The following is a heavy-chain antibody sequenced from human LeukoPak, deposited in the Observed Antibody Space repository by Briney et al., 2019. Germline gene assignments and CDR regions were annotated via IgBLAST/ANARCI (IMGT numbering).Heavy chain of an antibody. J-gene: IGHJ6*02. CDR3: ARDGMPMDFYYYYGMDV. CDR2: IIPIFGTA. D-gene: IGHD3/OR15-3a*01. CDR1: GGTFSSYA. V-gene: IGHV1-69*01. Sequence: SVKVSCKASGGTFSSYAISWVRQAPGQGLEWMGGIIPIFGTANYAQKFQGRVTITADESTSTAYMELSSLRSEDTAVYYCARDGMPMDFYYYYGMDVWGQGTTVTVSS.